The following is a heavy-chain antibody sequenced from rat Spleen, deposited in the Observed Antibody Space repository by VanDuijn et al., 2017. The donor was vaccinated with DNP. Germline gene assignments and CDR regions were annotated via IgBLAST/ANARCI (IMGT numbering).Heavy chain of an antibody. J-gene: IGHJ2*01. CDR1: GFTFSDYN. V-gene: IGHV5-7*01. D-gene: IGHD5-1*01. Sequence: EVQLVESGGGLVQPGRSLKLSCAASGFTFSDYNLAWVRQAPKKGLEWVATIIYDGRSTYYGDSVKGRFTISRENAKSTLYLQMDSLRSEDTATYYCAIQLGVFDYCDQGVMVTVSS. CDR3: AIQLGVFDY. CDR2: IIYDGRST.